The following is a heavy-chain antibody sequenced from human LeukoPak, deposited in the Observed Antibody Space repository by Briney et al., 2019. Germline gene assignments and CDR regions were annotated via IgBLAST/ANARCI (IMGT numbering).Heavy chain of an antibody. CDR1: GGSISSSSYY. J-gene: IGHJ5*02. CDR3: ARRPYDFWSNWFDP. Sequence: PSETLSLTCTVSGGSISSSSYYWGWIRQPPGRGREWIGSIYYSGSTYYNPSLKSRVTISVDTSKNQFSLKLSSVTAADTAVYYCARRPYDFWSNWFDPWGQGTLVTVSS. V-gene: IGHV4-39*01. CDR2: IYYSGST. D-gene: IGHD3-3*01.